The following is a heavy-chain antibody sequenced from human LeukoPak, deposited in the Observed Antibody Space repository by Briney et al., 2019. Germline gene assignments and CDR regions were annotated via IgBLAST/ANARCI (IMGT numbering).Heavy chain of an antibody. Sequence: SETLSLTCTVSGGSISSGDYYWSWIRQPPGKGLEWIAYIYYSGTTYYNPSLKSRVSISVDTSKQFSLKLSSVTAADTAVYYCARVDSSGLFVGYWGQGTLVTVSS. CDR2: IYYSGTT. V-gene: IGHV4-30-4*08. CDR1: GGSISSGDYY. D-gene: IGHD3-22*01. J-gene: IGHJ4*02. CDR3: ARVDSSGLFVGY.